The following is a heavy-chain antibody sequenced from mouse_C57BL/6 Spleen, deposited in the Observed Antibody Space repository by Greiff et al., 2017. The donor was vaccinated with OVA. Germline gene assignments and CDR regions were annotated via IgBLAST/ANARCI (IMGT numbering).Heavy chain of an antibody. V-gene: IGHV2-2*01. J-gene: IGHJ4*01. D-gene: IGHD1-1*01. CDR1: GFSLTSYG. CDR2: IWSGGST. Sequence: VMLVESGPGLVQPSQSLSITCTVSGFSLTSYGVHWVRQSPGKGLEWLGVIWSGGSTDYNAAFISRLSISKDNSKSQVFFKMNSLQADDTAIYYCAGIEDITTVVGGAMDYWGQGTSVTVSS. CDR3: AGIEDITTVVGGAMDY.